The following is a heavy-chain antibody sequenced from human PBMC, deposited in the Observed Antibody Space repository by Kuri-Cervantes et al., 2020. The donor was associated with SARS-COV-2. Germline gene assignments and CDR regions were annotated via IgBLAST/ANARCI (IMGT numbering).Heavy chain of an antibody. CDR2: ISYDGSNK. Sequence: GGSLRLSCAASGFTFSSYAMHWVRQAPGKGLEWVAVISYDGSNKYYADSAKGRFTISRDNSKNTLYLQMNSLRAEDTAVYYCARDQYDFWSGYLRGIGDVWGQGTTVTVSS. D-gene: IGHD3-3*01. V-gene: IGHV3-30-3*01. J-gene: IGHJ6*02. CDR1: GFTFSSYA. CDR3: ARDQYDFWSGYLRGIGDV.